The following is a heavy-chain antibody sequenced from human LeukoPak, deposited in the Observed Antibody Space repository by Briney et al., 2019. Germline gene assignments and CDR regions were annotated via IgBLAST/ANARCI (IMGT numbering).Heavy chain of an antibody. CDR2: INHSGST. V-gene: IGHV4-34*01. CDR3: ARYRVITNDYFDS. CDR1: GGSFSGYY. J-gene: IGHJ4*02. D-gene: IGHD3-16*01. Sequence: SETLSLTCAVYGGSFSGYYWSWIRQPPGKGLERIGEINHSGSTNYNPSLKSRVTISLDTSKNQFSLKLSSVTAADTAVYYCARYRVITNDYFDSWGQGTLVTVSS.